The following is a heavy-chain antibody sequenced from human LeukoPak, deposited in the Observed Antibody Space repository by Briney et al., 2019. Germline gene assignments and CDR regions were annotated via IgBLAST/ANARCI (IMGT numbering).Heavy chain of an antibody. D-gene: IGHD3-16*02. V-gene: IGHV4-59*01. CDR2: IYYTGST. J-gene: IGHJ6*03. CDR3: GRGSEGSYHPYGYRDV. CDR1: GGSISNYH. Sequence: SETLSLTCTVSGGSISNYHWRGSRQPPGKGRVGSGYIYYTGSTNYNPSLKSRVTITVDTSKNEFSLQLSSVTAADAAVSCCGRGSEGSYHPYGYRDVWGKGTTVTASS.